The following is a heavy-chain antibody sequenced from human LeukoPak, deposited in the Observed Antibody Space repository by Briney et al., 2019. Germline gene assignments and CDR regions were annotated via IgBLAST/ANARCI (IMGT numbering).Heavy chain of an antibody. V-gene: IGHV4-59*01. D-gene: IGHD2-2*01. CDR2: IFYTGSS. Sequence: SETLSLTCTVSGGSISTYYWSWIRQAPGKGLDWIGYIFYTGSSNYNPSFKSRVTISVGTSKNQFSLKLTSVTAADTAVYYCARDKYCSSSSCYDNWFDPWGQGTLVTVSS. CDR3: ARDKYCSSSSCYDNWFDP. CDR1: GGSISTYY. J-gene: IGHJ5*02.